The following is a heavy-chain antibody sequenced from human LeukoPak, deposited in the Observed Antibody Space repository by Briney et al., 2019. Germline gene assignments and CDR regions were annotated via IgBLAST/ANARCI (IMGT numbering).Heavy chain of an antibody. CDR1: GDSISSYY. Sequence: SETLSLTCTVSGDSISSYYWSWIRQPAGKGLEWIGRLYTSGSTIYNPSLKSRVTISVDKSKNQFSLKLTSVTAADTAVYYCARGPICGSSCYLDYWGQGGLVAVSS. CDR3: ARGPICGSSCYLDY. D-gene: IGHD2-15*01. J-gene: IGHJ4*02. CDR2: LYTSGST. V-gene: IGHV4-4*07.